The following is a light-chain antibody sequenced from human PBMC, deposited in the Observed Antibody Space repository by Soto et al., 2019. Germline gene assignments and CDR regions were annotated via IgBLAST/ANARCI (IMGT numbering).Light chain of an antibody. CDR1: QSVSSF. CDR3: QQYNNWPIT. Sequence: EIVLTQSPASLSLSPGERATLSCRASQSVSSFLAWYQQKPGQSPRLLIYGGSTRATAFPARFSGSGSGTEFTLTISSLQSEDFAVYYCQQYNNWPITFGQGTRLEIK. V-gene: IGKV3-15*01. J-gene: IGKJ5*01. CDR2: GGS.